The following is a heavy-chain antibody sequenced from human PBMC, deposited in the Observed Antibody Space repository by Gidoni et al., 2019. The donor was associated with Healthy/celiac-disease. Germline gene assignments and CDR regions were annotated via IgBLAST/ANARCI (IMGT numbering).Heavy chain of an antibody. CDR3: ARSKSEYSSSPGSGGMDV. D-gene: IGHD6-6*01. V-gene: IGHV4-59*08. CDR2: IYYSGST. J-gene: IGHJ6*02. CDR1: GGSLSSYY. Sequence: QVQLQESGPGLVKPSETLSLTCTVSGGSLSSYYWSWIRQPPGQGLEWIGYIYYSGSTNYNPSLKSRVTISVDTSKNQFSLKLSSVTAADTAVYYCARSKSEYSSSPGSGGMDVWGQGTTVTVSS.